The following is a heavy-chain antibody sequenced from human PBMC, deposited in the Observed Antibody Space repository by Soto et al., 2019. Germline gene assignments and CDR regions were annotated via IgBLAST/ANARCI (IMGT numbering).Heavy chain of an antibody. CDR2: ISYDGSNK. D-gene: IGHD6-13*01. V-gene: IGHV3-30*18. J-gene: IGHJ4*02. CDR3: AKDWAVAAAGTRGYFDY. CDR1: GFTFSDYG. Sequence: PGGSLRLSCAASGFTFSDYGMHWVRQAPGKGLEWVAVISYDGSNKYYTDSVKGRFTISRDNSKNTLYLQMNSLRPEDTAVYYCAKDWAVAAAGTRGYFDYWGQGTLVTVSS.